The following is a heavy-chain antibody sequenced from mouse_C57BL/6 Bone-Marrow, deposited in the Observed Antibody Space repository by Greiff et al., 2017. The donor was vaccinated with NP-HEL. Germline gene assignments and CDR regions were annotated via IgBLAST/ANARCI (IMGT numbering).Heavy chain of an antibody. CDR3: ARRTTVVATDWYFDV. CDR2: ISNGGGST. Sequence: EVMLVESGGGLVQPGGSLKLSCAASGFTFSDYYMYWVRQTPEKRLEWVAYISNGGGSTYYPDTVKGRFTISSDNAKNTLYLQMSRLKSEDTAMYYCARRTTVVATDWYFDVWGTGTTVTVSS. V-gene: IGHV5-12*01. CDR1: GFTFSDYY. J-gene: IGHJ1*03. D-gene: IGHD1-1*01.